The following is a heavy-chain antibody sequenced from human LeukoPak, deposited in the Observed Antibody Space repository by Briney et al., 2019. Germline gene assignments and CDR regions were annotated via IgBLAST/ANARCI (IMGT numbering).Heavy chain of an antibody. CDR1: GFTFSSYE. CDR3: ARDGGVEYYASSNYSDY. D-gene: IGHD3-22*01. Sequence: GGSLRLSCAASGFTFSSYEMNWVRQAPGKGLEWVSYISSSGSTIYYADSVKGRFTISRENEKKSLYMQMNRLRAEDTAVYYCARDGGVEYYASSNYSDYWGQGTLVTVSS. J-gene: IGHJ4*02. V-gene: IGHV3-48*03. CDR2: ISSSGSTI.